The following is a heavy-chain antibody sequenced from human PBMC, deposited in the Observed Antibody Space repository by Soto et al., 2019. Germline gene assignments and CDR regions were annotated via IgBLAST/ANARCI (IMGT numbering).Heavy chain of an antibody. CDR1: GGTFSSYR. CDR2: IVPIYRTA. CDR3: VRDSGAKLSSS. Sequence: ASVKVSCKASGGTFSSYRINWVRQAPGQGLEWVGGIVPIYRTADYAQKFQGRVTITADESARTSYMELRSLKSQDTAVYYCVRDSGAKLSSSWGKGTRVTVAS. D-gene: IGHD6-13*01. V-gene: IGHV1-69*13. J-gene: IGHJ4*01.